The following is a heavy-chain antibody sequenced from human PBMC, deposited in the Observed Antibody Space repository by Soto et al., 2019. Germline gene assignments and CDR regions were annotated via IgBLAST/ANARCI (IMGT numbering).Heavy chain of an antibody. CDR1: GGSISGHY. D-gene: IGHD2-2*01. Sequence: SEPLSLPCSVSGGSISGHYWRWIRQPPGKGLEWIGYIYYSGGTNYNPSLKSRVTISVDTSKNQFSLKLSSVTAADTAVYYCARVGSTSWVSNYYYYYVDVWGKGTTVTVSS. CDR2: IYYSGGT. V-gene: IGHV4-59*11. CDR3: ARVGSTSWVSNYYYYYVDV. J-gene: IGHJ6*03.